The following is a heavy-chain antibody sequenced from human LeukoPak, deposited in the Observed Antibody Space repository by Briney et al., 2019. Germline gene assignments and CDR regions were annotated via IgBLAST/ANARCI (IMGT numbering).Heavy chain of an antibody. CDR3: AREWTPTGITIFGVVIMGPFCD. V-gene: IGHV1-69*04. J-gene: IGHJ4*02. D-gene: IGHD3-3*01. Sequence: GASVKVSCKASGYTFTSYDINWVRQATGQGLEWMGRIIPILGIANYAQKFQGRVTITADKSTSTAYMELSSLRSEDTAVYYCAREWTPTGITIFGVVIMGPFCDWGQGTLVTVSS. CDR2: IIPILGIA. CDR1: GYTFTSYD.